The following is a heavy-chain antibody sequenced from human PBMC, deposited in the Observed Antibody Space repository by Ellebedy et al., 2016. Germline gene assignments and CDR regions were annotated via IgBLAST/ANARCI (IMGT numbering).Heavy chain of an antibody. J-gene: IGHJ5*02. Sequence: GESLKISXAASGFSFTSNSMKWVRQAPGKGLEWVSSISPEGGATYYADSVRGRFTVSRDNARKSLYLQINSLRAEDTAVYYCARERAASITPHWFHPWGPGTLVIVSS. D-gene: IGHD6-25*01. CDR3: ARERAASITPHWFHP. CDR1: GFSFTSNS. CDR2: ISPEGGAT. V-gene: IGHV3-21*01.